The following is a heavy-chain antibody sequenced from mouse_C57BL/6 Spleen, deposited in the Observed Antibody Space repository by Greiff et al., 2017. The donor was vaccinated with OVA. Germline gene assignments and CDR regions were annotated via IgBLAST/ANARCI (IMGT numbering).Heavy chain of an antibody. CDR3: ARDSLSWFAY. J-gene: IGHJ3*01. D-gene: IGHD3-2*01. CDR1: GYAFSSSW. V-gene: IGHV1-82*01. Sequence: QVQLKESGPELVKPGASVKISCKASGYAFSSSWMNWVKQRPGKGLEWIGRIYPGDGDTNYNGKFKGKATLTADKSSSTAYMQLSSLTSEDSAVYFCARDSLSWFAYWGQGTLVTVSA. CDR2: IYPGDGDT.